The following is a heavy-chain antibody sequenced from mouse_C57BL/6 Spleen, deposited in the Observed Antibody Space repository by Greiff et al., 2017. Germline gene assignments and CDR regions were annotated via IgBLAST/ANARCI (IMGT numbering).Heavy chain of an antibody. J-gene: IGHJ2*01. CDR1: GYTFTSYW. CDR3: ARPPFDY. CDR2: IDPSDSYT. V-gene: IGHV1-50*01. Sequence: QVQLQQPGAELVKPGASVKLSCKASGYTFTSYWMQWVKQRPGQGLAWIGEIDPSDSYTNYNQKFKGKATLTVDTSSSTAYMQLSSLTSEDSAVYYCARPPFDYWGQGTTLTVSS.